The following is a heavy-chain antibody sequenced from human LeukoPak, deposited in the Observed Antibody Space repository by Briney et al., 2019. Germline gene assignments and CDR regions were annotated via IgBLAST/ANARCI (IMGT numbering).Heavy chain of an antibody. CDR1: GATFSDYA. CDR3: AAIPVFGVVLHQEPV. V-gene: IGHV1-69*10. Sequence: ASVKVSCKASGATFSDYALNWVRQAPGQGLEWMGVFIPILGTANSTQKFHDRLTITADRSTNTAYMELSSLRSEDTAVYFCAAIPVFGVVLHQEPVWGKGTTVTASS. D-gene: IGHD3-3*01. CDR2: FIPILGTA. J-gene: IGHJ6*04.